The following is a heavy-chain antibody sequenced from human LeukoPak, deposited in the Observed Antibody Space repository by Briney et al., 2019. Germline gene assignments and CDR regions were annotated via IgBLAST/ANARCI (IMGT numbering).Heavy chain of an antibody. D-gene: IGHD3-3*01. Sequence: PSETLSLTCTVSGGSIISSDYHWGWVRQPPGKGLEWIGTISYSGNTDYNPSLKSRVTISVDTSKNQFSLKLSSVTAADTAVYYCARGPSSGITIFGVAINGYYYYGMDVWGQGTTVTVSS. CDR3: ARGPSSGITIFGVAINGYYYYGMDV. V-gene: IGHV4-39*07. CDR2: ISYSGNT. J-gene: IGHJ6*02. CDR1: GGSIISSDYH.